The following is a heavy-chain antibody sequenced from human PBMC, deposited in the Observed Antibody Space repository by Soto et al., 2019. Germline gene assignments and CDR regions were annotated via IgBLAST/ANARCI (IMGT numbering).Heavy chain of an antibody. J-gene: IGHJ4*02. CDR1: GFTFSSRG. D-gene: IGHD2-15*01. Sequence: QVQLVESGGGVVQPGRSLRLSCEASGFTFSSRGMHWVRRAPGKWLELVALIWADGSSQYDVDSVKGRFTISSDNSRNTLYLQMICLRAEDTAVYYCATDLGMPSGGRWYSTLFEDWGQGTLVTVSP. V-gene: IGHV3-33*01. CDR2: IWADGSSQ. CDR3: ATDLGMPSGGRWYSTLFED.